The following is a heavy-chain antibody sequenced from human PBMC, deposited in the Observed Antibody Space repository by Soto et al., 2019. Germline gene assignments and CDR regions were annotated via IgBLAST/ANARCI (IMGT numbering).Heavy chain of an antibody. V-gene: IGHV3-30*03. CDR3: ATESNTAIDPGCDY. D-gene: IGHD5-18*01. CDR2: MSYDGITT. J-gene: IGHJ4*02. CDR1: GFSFSNYG. Sequence: PGGTLRLSCAASGFSFSNYGMHWVRQAPGKGLEWVAVMSYDGITTYYGDSVKGRLTVSRDNSKNTRYLQMNSLRPDDTAVYYGATESNTAIDPGCDYWGKGPLFTVSS.